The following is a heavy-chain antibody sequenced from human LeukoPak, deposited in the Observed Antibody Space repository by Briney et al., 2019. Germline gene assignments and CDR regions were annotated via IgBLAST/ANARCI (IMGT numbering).Heavy chain of an antibody. Sequence: SETLSLTCTVSGGSISSYYWSWIRQPPGKGLEWIGYIYYSGSTNYNPSLKSRVTISVDTSKNQFSLKLSSVTAADTAVYYCARHVSRTRSPIDYWGQGTLVTVSS. CDR2: IYYSGST. J-gene: IGHJ4*02. D-gene: IGHD1-26*01. CDR1: GGSISSYY. V-gene: IGHV4-59*08. CDR3: ARHVSRTRSPIDY.